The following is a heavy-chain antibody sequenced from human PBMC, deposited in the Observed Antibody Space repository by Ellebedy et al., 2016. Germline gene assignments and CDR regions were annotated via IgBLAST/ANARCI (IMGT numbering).Heavy chain of an antibody. D-gene: IGHD6-13*01. Sequence: ASVKVSCXASGYTFTSYGISWVRQAPGQGLEWMGWISAYNGNTNYAQKLQGRVTMATDTSTSTAYMELRSLRSDDTAVYYCARVTKQQLVDYWGQGTLVTVSS. J-gene: IGHJ4*02. CDR3: ARVTKQQLVDY. V-gene: IGHV1-18*04. CDR2: ISAYNGNT. CDR1: GYTFTSYG.